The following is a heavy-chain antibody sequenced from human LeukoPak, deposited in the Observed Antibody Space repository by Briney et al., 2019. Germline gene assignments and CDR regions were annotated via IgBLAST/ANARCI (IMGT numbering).Heavy chain of an antibody. CDR1: GYTFTSYY. D-gene: IGHD6-19*01. Sequence: ASVKVSCKASGYTFTSYYMHWVRQAPGQGLERMGIINPSGGSTSYAQKFQGRVTMTRDTSTSTVYMELSSLRSEDTAVYYCARDSSSGWYSSSYYYYGMDVWGQGTTVTVSS. CDR2: INPSGGST. V-gene: IGHV1-46*01. CDR3: ARDSSSGWYSSSYYYYGMDV. J-gene: IGHJ6*02.